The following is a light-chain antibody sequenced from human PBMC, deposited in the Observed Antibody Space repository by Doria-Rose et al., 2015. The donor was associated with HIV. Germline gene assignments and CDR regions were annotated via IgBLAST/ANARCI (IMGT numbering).Light chain of an antibody. CDR3: HQYASSRT. J-gene: IGKJ1*01. V-gene: IGKV3-20*01. Sequence: TQSPGTLSLSPGERATLSCRASQSVSANYLAWYQQRPGQSPRLLIYGASSRATDIPDRFSGGGSGTDFTLTISRLEPEDFAVYYCHQYASSRTFGQGTKVEIK. CDR1: QSVSANY. CDR2: GAS.